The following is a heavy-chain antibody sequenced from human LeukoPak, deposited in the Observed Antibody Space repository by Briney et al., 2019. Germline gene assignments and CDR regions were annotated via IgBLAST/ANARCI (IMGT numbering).Heavy chain of an antibody. CDR2: IYYSGST. CDR3: ARGGGVLRYFDWLLFPFDY. CDR1: GGSISSYY. V-gene: IGHV4-59*08. D-gene: IGHD3-9*01. J-gene: IGHJ4*02. Sequence: SETLSLTCTVSGGSISSYYWSWIRQPPGKGLEWIGYIYYSGSTNYNPSLKGRVTISVDTSKNQFSLKLSSVTAADTAVYYCARGGGVLRYFDWLLFPFDYWGQGTLVTVSS.